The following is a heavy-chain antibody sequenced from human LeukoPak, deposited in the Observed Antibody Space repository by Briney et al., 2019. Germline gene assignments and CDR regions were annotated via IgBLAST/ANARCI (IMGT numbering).Heavy chain of an antibody. CDR2: INHSGST. CDR3: ARVGYYYESSSYFYFDY. J-gene: IGHJ4*02. D-gene: IGHD3-22*01. V-gene: IGHV4-59*01. CDR1: GDSISSYY. Sequence: PSETLSLTCTVSGDSISSYYWSWIRQPPGKGLEWIGYINHSGSTNYNPSLKSRVTISVDTSKNQFSLNLSSVTAADTAVYYCARVGYYYESSSYFYFDYWGQGTLVTVSS.